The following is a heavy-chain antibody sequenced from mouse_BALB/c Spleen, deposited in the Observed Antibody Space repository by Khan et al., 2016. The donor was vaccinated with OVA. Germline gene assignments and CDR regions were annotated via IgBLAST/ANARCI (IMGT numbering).Heavy chain of an antibody. V-gene: IGHV9-2-1*01. CDR2: INTETGAP. J-gene: IGHJ4*01. Sequence: QIQLVQSGPELKKPGETVKISCKASGYTFTDYSMHWVKQAPGKGLKWMGWINTETGAPTYADDFKGRFAFSLKTSASTAYLQINNLKNEDTATYFCAVYAMDYWGQGTSVTVSS. CDR1: GYTFTDYS. CDR3: AVYAMDY.